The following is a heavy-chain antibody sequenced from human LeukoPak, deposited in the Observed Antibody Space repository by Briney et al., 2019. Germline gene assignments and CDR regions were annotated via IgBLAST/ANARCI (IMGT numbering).Heavy chain of an antibody. Sequence: PGGSLRLSCAGSGFTFSSYAMHWVRQAPGKGLEWVAVMSFDGTHIYYADSVKGRFTISRDNAKNSLYLQMNSLRAEDTAVYYCARGDPEQQLGTWGQGTLVTVSS. CDR3: ARGDPEQQLGT. D-gene: IGHD6-13*01. CDR1: GFTFSSYA. CDR2: MSFDGTHI. V-gene: IGHV3-30-3*01. J-gene: IGHJ5*02.